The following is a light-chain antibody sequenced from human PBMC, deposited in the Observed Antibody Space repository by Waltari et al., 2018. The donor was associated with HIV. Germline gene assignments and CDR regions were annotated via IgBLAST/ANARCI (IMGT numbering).Light chain of an antibody. CDR3: QSADSSGGFWV. V-gene: IGLV3-25*03. Sequence: SYDLTQSSSVSVSPGQPSRITCSGAASSTQYVYWYQNKSGQAPILVFDKDTERPSGIPERFSGSSSGTLVTLTINGVQVEDEADYYCQSADSSGGFWVFGGGTTLTVL. CDR2: KDT. CDR1: ASSTQY. J-gene: IGLJ3*02.